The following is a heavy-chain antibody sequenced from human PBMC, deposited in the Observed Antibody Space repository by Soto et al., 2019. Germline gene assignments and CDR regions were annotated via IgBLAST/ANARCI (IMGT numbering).Heavy chain of an antibody. V-gene: IGHV3-30*18. CDR1: GFTFSSYG. CDR2: ISYDGSNK. D-gene: IGHD6-13*01. Sequence: PAGSLRLSCAASGFTFSSYGMHWVRQAPGKGLEWVAVISYDGSNKYYADSVKGRFTISRDNSKNTLYLQMNSLRAEDTAVYYCAKPLPIAAAGPLDYWGQGTLVTVSS. J-gene: IGHJ4*02. CDR3: AKPLPIAAAGPLDY.